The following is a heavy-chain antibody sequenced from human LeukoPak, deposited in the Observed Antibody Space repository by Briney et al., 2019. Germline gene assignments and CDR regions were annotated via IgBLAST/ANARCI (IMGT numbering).Heavy chain of an antibody. V-gene: IGHV1-18*01. CDR2: ISAYNGNT. D-gene: IGHD4-17*01. CDR1: GYTFTSYG. Sequence: ASVKVSCKASGYTFTSYGISGVRQAPGQGLEWMGWISAYNGNTNYAQKLQGRVTMTTDTSTSTAYMELRGLRSDDTAVYYCARDSGPYGDYGEYIFDYWGQGTLVTVSS. J-gene: IGHJ4*02. CDR3: ARDSGPYGDYGEYIFDY.